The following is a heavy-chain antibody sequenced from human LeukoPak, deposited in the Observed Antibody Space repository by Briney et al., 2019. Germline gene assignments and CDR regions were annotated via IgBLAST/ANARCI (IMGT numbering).Heavy chain of an antibody. Sequence: GGSLRLSCAASGFTFSSYGMHWVRQAPGKGLEGVAFIRYDGSRKLYADSVKGRFTISRDNSKNTLYLQMNSLRAEDTAVYYCAKERAQLRASLGDFDYWGQGTLVTVSS. J-gene: IGHJ4*02. CDR2: IRYDGSRK. D-gene: IGHD5-24*01. V-gene: IGHV3-30*02. CDR3: AKERAQLRASLGDFDY. CDR1: GFTFSSYG.